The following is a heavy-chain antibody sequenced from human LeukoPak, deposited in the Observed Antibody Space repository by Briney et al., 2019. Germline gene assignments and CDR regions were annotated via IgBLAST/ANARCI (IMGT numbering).Heavy chain of an antibody. Sequence: PGGSLRLSCAASGFTFSAPYMDWVRQAPGKGLEWVSVIYSGGSTYYADSVKGRFTISRDNSKNTLYLQMNSLTAEDAAVYYCARGGVVVLDYWGQGTLVTVSS. J-gene: IGHJ4*02. CDR2: IYSGGST. CDR1: GFTFSAPY. CDR3: ARGGVVVLDY. D-gene: IGHD2-21*01. V-gene: IGHV3-53*01.